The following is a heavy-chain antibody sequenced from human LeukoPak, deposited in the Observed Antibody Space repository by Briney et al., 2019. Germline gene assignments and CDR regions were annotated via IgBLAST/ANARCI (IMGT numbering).Heavy chain of an antibody. J-gene: IGHJ2*01. Sequence: GGSLRLSCAASGFSFSSYAMSWVRQAPGKGLDWVSASTGGSTYYPDSVKGRFTVSRDNSKNTLYLQLNSLRAEDTAVYYCAKGALGAAYWYFDVWGRGTLVSVSS. CDR2: STGGST. CDR3: AKGALGAAYWYFDV. V-gene: IGHV3-23*01. CDR1: GFSFSSYA. D-gene: IGHD1-26*01.